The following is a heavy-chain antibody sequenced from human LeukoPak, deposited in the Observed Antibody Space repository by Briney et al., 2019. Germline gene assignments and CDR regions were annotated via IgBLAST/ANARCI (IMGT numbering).Heavy chain of an antibody. D-gene: IGHD3-10*01. Sequence: GGSLRLSCAASGVTVSSNYVNWVRQTPGKGLEWVSVSYNGGTTDYADSVKGRFTISRDNSRNTLYLQMNSLRVEDTAVYYCARDFYGSGRSNWFDPWGQGTLVTVSS. V-gene: IGHV3-66*02. CDR3: ARDFYGSGRSNWFDP. J-gene: IGHJ5*02. CDR2: SYNGGTT. CDR1: GVTVSSNY.